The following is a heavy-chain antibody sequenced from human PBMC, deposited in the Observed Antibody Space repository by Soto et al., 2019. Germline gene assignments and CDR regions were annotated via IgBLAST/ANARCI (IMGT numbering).Heavy chain of an antibody. CDR1: GFSLSTRGVG. V-gene: IGHV2-5*02. CDR2: LYWDDDD. CDR3: AHRPRGFTYFFDY. Sequence: QITLNESGPTLVKPTQTLTLTCTFSGFSLSTRGVGVGWIRQPPGKALEWLALLYWDDDDRYSPSLMSRLTLTKDTSKNQVFLTMTNVDPVDTATYYCAHRPRGFTYFFDYWGQGTLVTVSS. J-gene: IGHJ4*02.